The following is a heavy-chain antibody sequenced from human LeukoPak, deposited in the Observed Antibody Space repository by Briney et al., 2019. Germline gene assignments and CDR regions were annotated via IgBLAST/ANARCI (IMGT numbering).Heavy chain of an antibody. D-gene: IGHD3-22*01. Sequence: ASVKVSCKASGYTFTGYYMHWVRQAPGQGREWMGWINPNSGGTNYAQKFQGRVTMTRDTSISTAYMELSRLRSDDTAVYYCALMYYYDSSGYYDTDAFDIWGQGTMVTVSS. V-gene: IGHV1-2*02. CDR2: INPNSGGT. CDR1: GYTFTGYY. J-gene: IGHJ3*02. CDR3: ALMYYYDSSGYYDTDAFDI.